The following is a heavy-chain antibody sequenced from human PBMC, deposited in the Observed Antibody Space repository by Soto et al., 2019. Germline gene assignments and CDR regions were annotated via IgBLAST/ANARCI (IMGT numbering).Heavy chain of an antibody. V-gene: IGHV3-23*01. D-gene: IGHD1-26*01. CDR1: GVNFKNYA. J-gene: IGHJ5*02. CDR2: ISGSGGST. Sequence: GSLRLCCAASGVNFKNYAMNWVRQAPGKGLEWVSTISGSGGSTYYADSVKGRFTISRDNSKNTLYLQMNSLRAEDTAVYYCAKSEWELLNWFDPWGQGPLVTVSS. CDR3: AKSEWELLNWFDP.